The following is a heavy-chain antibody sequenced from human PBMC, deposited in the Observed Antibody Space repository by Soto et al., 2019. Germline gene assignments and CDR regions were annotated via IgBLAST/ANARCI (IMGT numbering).Heavy chain of an antibody. CDR3: AKGEVVPAAMWCWFDP. V-gene: IGHV3-23*01. J-gene: IGHJ5*02. Sequence: EVQLLESGGGLVQPGGSMRLSCAASGFTFSSYAMSWVRQATGKGLEWFSAISGSGGSTYYADSVKCRFTISRDNSKNTLYLQMNSLRAEDTAVYYCAKGEVVPAAMWCWFDPWGQGTLVTVSS. CDR2: ISGSGGST. CDR1: GFTFSSYA. D-gene: IGHD2-2*01.